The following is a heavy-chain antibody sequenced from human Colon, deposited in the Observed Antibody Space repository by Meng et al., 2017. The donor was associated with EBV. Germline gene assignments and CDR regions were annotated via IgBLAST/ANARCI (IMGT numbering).Heavy chain of an antibody. D-gene: IGHD1-26*01. V-gene: IGHV4-34*01. CDR1: GGSFSGYY. CDR3: ARGPGGSYYLYYFDY. J-gene: IGHJ4*02. Sequence: QVPLQTRGAGVWKPSETLSLTCAGYGGSFSGYYWSWIRQPPEKGLGWIGEINHSGSTNYNPSLKSRVTISVDTSKKQFSLKLSSVTAADTAVYYCARGPGGSYYLYYFDYWGQGTLVTVSS. CDR2: INHSGST.